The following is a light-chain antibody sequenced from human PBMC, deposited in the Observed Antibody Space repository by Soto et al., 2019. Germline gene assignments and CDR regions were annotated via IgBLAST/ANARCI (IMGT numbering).Light chain of an antibody. CDR2: DAS. CDR3: QQYDHLPFT. CDR1: QDISNY. J-gene: IGKJ3*01. V-gene: IGKV1-33*01. Sequence: DIQMTQSPSSLSAPVRDRVTITCQASQDISNYLNWYQQKPGKAPKLLICDASNLEPGVPSRFSGSGSGTDFTFTISSLQPEDIATYYCQQYDHLPFTFGPGTKVDIK.